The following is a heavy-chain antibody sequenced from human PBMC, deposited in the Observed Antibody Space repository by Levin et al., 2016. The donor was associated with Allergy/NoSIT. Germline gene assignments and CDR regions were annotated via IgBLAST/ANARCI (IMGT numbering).Heavy chain of an antibody. J-gene: IGHJ4*02. V-gene: IGHV1-2*02. D-gene: IGHD6-13*01. CDR2: INPNSGGT. Sequence: WVRQAPGQGLEWMGWINPNSGGTNYAQKFQGRVTMTRDTSISTAYMELSRLRSDDTAVYYCARSRRLAAAGDYWGQGTLVTVSS. CDR3: ARSRRLAAAGDY.